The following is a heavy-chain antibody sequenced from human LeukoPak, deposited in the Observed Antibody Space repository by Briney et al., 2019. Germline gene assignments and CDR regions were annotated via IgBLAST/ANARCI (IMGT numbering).Heavy chain of an antibody. CDR1: GFTVSDSY. V-gene: IGHV3-66*01. D-gene: IGHD3-10*01. J-gene: IGHJ6*02. Sequence: GGSLRLSCAASGFTVSDSYLSWVGQAPGKGLEWVSVIYSGGSTYYADSVKGRFTISRDNSRNTPYLQMNSLRAEDTAVYYCARGWFYGMDVWGQGTTVSVSS. CDR3: ARGWFYGMDV. CDR2: IYSGGST.